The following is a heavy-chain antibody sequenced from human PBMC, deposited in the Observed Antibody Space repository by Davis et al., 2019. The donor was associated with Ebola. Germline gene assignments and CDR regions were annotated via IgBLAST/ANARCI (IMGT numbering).Heavy chain of an antibody. J-gene: IGHJ6*02. CDR3: ARGYCSGGSCSNYYYYGMDV. CDR2: ISYDGSNK. Sequence: GGSLRLSCAASGFTFSSYAMHWVRQAPGKGLEWVAVISYDGSNKYYADSVKGRFTISRDNSKNTLYLQMNSLRAEDTAVYYCARGYCSGGSCSNYYYYGMDVWGQGTTVTVSS. V-gene: IGHV3-30*04. D-gene: IGHD2-15*01. CDR1: GFTFSSYA.